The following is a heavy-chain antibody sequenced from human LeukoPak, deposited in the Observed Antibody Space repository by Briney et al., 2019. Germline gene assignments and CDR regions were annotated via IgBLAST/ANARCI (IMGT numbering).Heavy chain of an antibody. CDR3: ARVGDVVVVTAGGQGLFDY. D-gene: IGHD2-21*02. CDR2: IYPGDSDT. J-gene: IGHJ4*02. V-gene: IGHV5-51*01. Sequence: GESLKISCKGSGYSFTSYWIGWVRQMPGKGLEWMGIIYPGDSDTRYSPSFQGQVTISADKSISTAYLQWSSLKASDTAMYYCARVGDVVVVTAGGQGLFDYWGQGTLVTVSS. CDR1: GYSFTSYW.